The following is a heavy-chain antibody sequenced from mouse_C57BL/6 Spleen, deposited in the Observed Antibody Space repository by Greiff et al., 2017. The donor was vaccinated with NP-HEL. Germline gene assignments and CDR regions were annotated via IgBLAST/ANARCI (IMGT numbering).Heavy chain of an antibody. V-gene: IGHV1-64*01. CDR3: ARGSNYGGPFAY. CDR1: GYTFTSYW. Sequence: QVQLQQPGAELVKPGASVKLSCKASGYTFTSYWMHWVKQRPGHGLEWIGMIHPNSGSTNYNETFKSKATLTVDKPSSTAYMQLSSLTSEDSAVYYCARGSNYGGPFAYWGQGTLVTVSA. D-gene: IGHD2-5*01. J-gene: IGHJ3*01. CDR2: IHPNSGST.